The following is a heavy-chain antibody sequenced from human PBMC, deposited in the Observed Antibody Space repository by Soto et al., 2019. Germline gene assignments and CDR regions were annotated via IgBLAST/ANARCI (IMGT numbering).Heavy chain of an antibody. CDR2: VLSDGTTT. Sequence: EVQLVESGGGLVQPGESLRLSCAASGFTFDYYWMHWVRQAPGKGLVWVSRVLSDGTTTTYADSVKGRFTISRDNARNTVSLQMSSLRAEDTAIYYCARGDRGGFDLWGHGTVVTVSS. V-gene: IGHV3-74*01. J-gene: IGHJ3*01. CDR3: ARGDRGGFDL. CDR1: GFTFDYYW. D-gene: IGHD3-10*01.